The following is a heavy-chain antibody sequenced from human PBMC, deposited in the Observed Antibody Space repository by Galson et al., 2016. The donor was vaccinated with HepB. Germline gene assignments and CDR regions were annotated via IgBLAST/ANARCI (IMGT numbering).Heavy chain of an antibody. CDR2: ISHSGST. CDR3: ARLVGGGAGWFDP. Sequence: SETLSLTCAVYGGSFSGYYWSWIRQPPGKGLEWIGEISHSGSTNYSPSLKSRVTISVDTPKNQSSLKVTSVTAADTAVYYCARLVGGGAGWFDPWGQGTLVTVSS. D-gene: IGHD2-21*01. J-gene: IGHJ5*02. CDR1: GGSFSGYY. V-gene: IGHV4-34*01.